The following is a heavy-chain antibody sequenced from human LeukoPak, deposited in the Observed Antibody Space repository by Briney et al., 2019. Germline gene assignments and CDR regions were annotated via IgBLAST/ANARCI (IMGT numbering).Heavy chain of an antibody. V-gene: IGHV3-30*04. J-gene: IGHJ4*02. CDR2: ISYDGSNK. CDR1: GFTFSSYA. Sequence: GGSLRLSCAASGFTFSSYAMHWVRQAPGKGLEWVAVISYDGSNKYYADSVKGRFTISRDNSKNTLYLQMNSLRAEDTAVYYCARGMVVTATADYWGQGTLVTVSS. CDR3: ARGMVVTATADY. D-gene: IGHD2-21*02.